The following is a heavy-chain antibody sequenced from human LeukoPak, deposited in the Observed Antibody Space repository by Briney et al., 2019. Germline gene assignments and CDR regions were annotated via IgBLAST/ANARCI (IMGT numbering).Heavy chain of an antibody. J-gene: IGHJ5*02. Sequence: ASVKVSCRASGYTFTSYDINWVRQATGQGLEWMGWMNPNSGNTGYAQKFQGRVTITRNTSISTAYMELSSLRSEDTAVYYCARAPRITMVRGVIYWFDPWGQGTLVTVSS. V-gene: IGHV1-8*03. CDR2: MNPNSGNT. D-gene: IGHD3-10*01. CDR1: GYTFTSYD. CDR3: ARAPRITMVRGVIYWFDP.